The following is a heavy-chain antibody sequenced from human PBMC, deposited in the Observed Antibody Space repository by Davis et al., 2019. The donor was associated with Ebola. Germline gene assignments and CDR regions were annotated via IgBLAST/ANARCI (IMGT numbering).Heavy chain of an antibody. CDR3: RSNFDY. V-gene: IGHV3-15*01. Sequence: GGSLRLSCAASGFSFTDAWMNWVRQAPGKGLEWVGRIKSKSDGGAADYAAPVKGRFTISRDDSENRVYLQMNSLKTEDTAVYYCRSNFDYWGQGALVTVSS. CDR1: GFSFTDAW. J-gene: IGHJ4*02. CDR2: IKSKSDGGAA.